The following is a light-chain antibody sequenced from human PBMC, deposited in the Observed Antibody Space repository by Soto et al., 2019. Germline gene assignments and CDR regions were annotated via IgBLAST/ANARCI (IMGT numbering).Light chain of an antibody. CDR1: QSVSSY. CDR3: QQRSNWPT. V-gene: IGKV3-11*01. Sequence: EIVLTQSPATLSLSPGERATLSCRASQSVSSYLAWYQQKPGQAPRLLIYDASNSAPGIPARFSGSGSGTDFTLTISSLEPEDFAVYYCQQRSNWPTFGGGTKVEIK. J-gene: IGKJ4*01. CDR2: DAS.